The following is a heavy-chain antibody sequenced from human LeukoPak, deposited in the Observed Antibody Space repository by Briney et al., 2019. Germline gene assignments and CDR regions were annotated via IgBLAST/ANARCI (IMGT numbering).Heavy chain of an antibody. D-gene: IGHD3-22*01. J-gene: IGHJ2*01. CDR2: IFASGNI. V-gene: IGHV4-4*07. CDR3: ARDLENSGYYSINWYFDL. CDR1: GGSFSGYY. Sequence: SETLSLTCAVYGGSFSGYYWSWIRQPAGKGLEWIGRIFASGNINYNPSLKSRVTMSLDTSKNQFSLKLSSVTAADTAVYYCARDLENSGYYSINWYFDLWGHGTLVTVS.